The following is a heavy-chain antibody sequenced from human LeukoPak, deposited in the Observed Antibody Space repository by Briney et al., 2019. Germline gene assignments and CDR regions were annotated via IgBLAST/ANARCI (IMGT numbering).Heavy chain of an antibody. D-gene: IGHD2-15*01. CDR1: GGTFSSYA. J-gene: IGHJ3*02. Sequence: GASVKVSCKASGGTFSSYAISWVRQAPGQGLEWMGRTIPIFGTANYAQKFQGRVTITADESTSTAYMELSSLRSEDTAVYYCARADHSIRGSYAFDIWGQGTMVTVSS. CDR2: TIPIFGTA. CDR3: ARADHSIRGSYAFDI. V-gene: IGHV1-69*13.